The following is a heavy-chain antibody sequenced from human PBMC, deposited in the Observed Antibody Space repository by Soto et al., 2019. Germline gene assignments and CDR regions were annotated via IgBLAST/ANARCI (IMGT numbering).Heavy chain of an antibody. D-gene: IGHD3-16*01. V-gene: IGHV3-30*03. CDR2: ISYDGSNK. Sequence: HPGGSLRLSCAASGFTFSSYGMHWVRQAPGKGLEWVAVISYDGSNKYYADSVKGRFTISRDNSKNTLYLQMNSLRAEDTAVYYCARDAYGVGGLGGGFDIWGQGTMVTVSS. CDR3: ARDAYGVGGLGGGFDI. CDR1: GFTFSSYG. J-gene: IGHJ3*02.